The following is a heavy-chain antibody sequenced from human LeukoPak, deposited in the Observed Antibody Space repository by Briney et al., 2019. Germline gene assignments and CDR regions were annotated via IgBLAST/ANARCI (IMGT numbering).Heavy chain of an antibody. D-gene: IGHD4-17*01. CDR3: AREGRYGDYSVF. CDR2: ISSSGSTT. V-gene: IGHV3-48*03. Sequence: PGGSLRLSCAASTFTFSSYEMNWVRQAPGKGLEWVSWISSSGSTTNYADSVKGRFTISRDNAKNTLYLQMNSLRAEDTAVYYCAREGRYGDYSVFWGQGTLVTVSS. CDR1: TFTFSSYE. J-gene: IGHJ4*02.